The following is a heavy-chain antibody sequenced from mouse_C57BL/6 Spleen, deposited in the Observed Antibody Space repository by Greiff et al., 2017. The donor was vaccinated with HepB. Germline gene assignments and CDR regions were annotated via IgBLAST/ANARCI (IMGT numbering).Heavy chain of an antibody. CDR2: ILPGSGST. D-gene: IGHD1-1*01. J-gene: IGHJ4*01. CDR3: ARKLYYYGSRGGAMDY. CDR1: GYTFTGYW. V-gene: IGHV1-9*01. Sequence: QVQLQQSGAELMKPGASVKLSCKATGYTFTGYWIEWVKQRPGHGLEWIGEILPGSGSTNYNEKFKGKATFTADTSSNTAYMQLSSLTTEDSAIYYCARKLYYYGSRGGAMDYWGQGTSVTVSS.